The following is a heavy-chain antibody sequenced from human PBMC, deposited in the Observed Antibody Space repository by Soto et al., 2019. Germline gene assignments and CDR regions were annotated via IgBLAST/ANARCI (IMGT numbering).Heavy chain of an antibody. V-gene: IGHV4-34*01. D-gene: IGHD3-10*01. J-gene: IGHJ6*03. CDR3: ARGGSWGSGSYGKYYYYYMDV. Sequence: SETLSLTCAVYGGSFSGYYWSWIRQPPGKGLEWIGEINHSGSTNYNPSLKSRVTISVDTSKNQFSLKLSSVTAADTAVYYCARGGSWGSGSYGKYYYYYMDVWGKGTTVTVSS. CDR1: GGSFSGYY. CDR2: INHSGST.